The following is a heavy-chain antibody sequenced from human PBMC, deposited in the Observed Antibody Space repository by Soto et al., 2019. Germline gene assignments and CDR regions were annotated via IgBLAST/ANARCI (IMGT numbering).Heavy chain of an antibody. V-gene: IGHV5-51*01. CDR2: IYPGDSDT. J-gene: IGHJ6*02. Sequence: PGESLKISCKGSGYSFTSYWIGWVRQMPGKGLEWMGIIYPGDSDTRYSPSFQGQVTISADKSISTAYLQWSRLKASDTAMYYCARHERIAVAGTSYFYYGMYVWGQGRTVTVS. CDR3: ARHERIAVAGTSYFYYGMYV. CDR1: GYSFTSYW. D-gene: IGHD6-19*01.